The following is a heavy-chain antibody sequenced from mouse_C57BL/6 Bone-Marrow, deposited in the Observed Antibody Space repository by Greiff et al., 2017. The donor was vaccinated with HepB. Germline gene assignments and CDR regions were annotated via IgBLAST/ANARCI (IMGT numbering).Heavy chain of an antibody. CDR2: ISSGGSYT. Sequence: DVKLQESGGDLVKPGGSLKLSCAASGFTFSSYGMSWVRQTPDKRLEWVATISSGGSYTYYPDSVKGRFTIARDNAKNTLYLQMSSLKSEDTAMYYCARHPYNGSSYWYCDVWGTGTTVTVSS. D-gene: IGHD1-1*01. V-gene: IGHV5-6*02. J-gene: IGHJ1*03. CDR3: ARHPYNGSSYWYCDV. CDR1: GFTFSSYG.